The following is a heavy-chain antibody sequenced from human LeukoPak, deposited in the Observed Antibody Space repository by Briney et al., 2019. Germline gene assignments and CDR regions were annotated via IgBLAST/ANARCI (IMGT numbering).Heavy chain of an antibody. CDR2: ISSSTYI. D-gene: IGHD5-12*01. CDR3: ARDRRGYDYDY. V-gene: IGHV3-21*01. J-gene: IGHJ4*02. CDR1: GFTFSSYS. Sequence: PGVSLRLSCAASGFTFSSYSMNWVRQAPGKGLEWVSSISSSTYIYYADSVKGRFTISRDNAKNSLYLKMNSLRAEDTAVYYCARDRRGYDYDYWGQGTLVTVSS.